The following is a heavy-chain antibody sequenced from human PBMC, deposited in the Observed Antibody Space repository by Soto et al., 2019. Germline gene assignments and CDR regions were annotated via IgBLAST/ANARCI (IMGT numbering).Heavy chain of an antibody. CDR3: GRQNNGFWSLYPLAFDY. V-gene: IGHV4-4*07. J-gene: IGHJ4*02. Sequence: PSETLSLTCAVSGGSLTKYYWSWIRQPAGKGLEWMGRVSTSGSVVSNASLVRRRTTSFSTSNKHSSLLVTSVTAADATAYYCGRQNNGFWSLYPLAFDYWGQGALVTVPS. CDR2: VSTSGSV. CDR1: GGSLTKYY. D-gene: IGHD3-3*01.